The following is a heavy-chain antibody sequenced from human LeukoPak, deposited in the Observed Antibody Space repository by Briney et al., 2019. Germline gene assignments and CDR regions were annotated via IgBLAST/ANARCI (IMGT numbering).Heavy chain of an antibody. D-gene: IGHD5-18*01. CDR1: GGSFSGYY. V-gene: IGHV4-34*01. CDR3: ARGLGSYGYRYFQH. Sequence: SETLSLTCAVYGGSFSGYYWSWIRQPPGKGLEWIGEINHSGSTNYNPSLKSRVTISVDTSKNQFSLKLSSVTAADTAVYYCARGLGSYGYRYFQHWGQGTLVTVSS. J-gene: IGHJ1*01. CDR2: INHSGST.